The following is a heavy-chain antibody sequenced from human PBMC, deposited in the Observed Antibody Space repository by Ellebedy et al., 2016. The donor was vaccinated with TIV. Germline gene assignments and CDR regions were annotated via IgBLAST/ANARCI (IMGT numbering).Heavy chain of an antibody. J-gene: IGHJ4*02. V-gene: IGHV4-39*07. CDR1: GGSISTTTYY. CDR2: ISYSGTT. CDR3: AKYYCPNGVCYHFDY. Sequence: SETLSLTCTVSGGSISTTTYYWGWIRQPPGKGLEWIGSISYSGTTTYNPSLNSRVTMSVDTSKNQFSLRLSSVTAADTAVYFCAKYYCPNGVCYHFDYWGRGTLVTVSS. D-gene: IGHD2-8*01.